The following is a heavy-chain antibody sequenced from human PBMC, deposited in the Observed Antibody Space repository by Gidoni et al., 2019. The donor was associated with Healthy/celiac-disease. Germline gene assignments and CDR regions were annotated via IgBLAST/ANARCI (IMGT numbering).Heavy chain of an antibody. CDR1: GFPFSSYG. D-gene: IGHD3-10*01. V-gene: IGHV3-33*01. J-gene: IGHJ5*02. CDR3: ARDVSAVRGENWFDP. CDR2: IWYDGSNK. Sequence: QVQLVESGGGVVQPGRSLRLSCAASGFPFSSYGMHWVRQAPGKGLEWVAVIWYDGSNKYYADSVKGRFTISRDNSKNTLYLQMNSLRAEDTAVYYCARDVSAVRGENWFDPWGQGTLVTVSS.